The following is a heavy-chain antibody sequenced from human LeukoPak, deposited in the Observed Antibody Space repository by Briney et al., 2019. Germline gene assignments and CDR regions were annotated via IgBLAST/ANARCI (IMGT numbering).Heavy chain of an antibody. D-gene: IGHD3-22*01. CDR2: INPSGGST. CDR1: GYTFTSYY. J-gene: IGHJ4*02. Sequence: ASVTVSCTASGYTFTSYYMHWVRQAPGQGLEWMGIINPSGGSTSYAQKFQGRVTMTRDTSTSPVYMELSSLRSEDTAVYYCAIASYYYDSSGSYYFDYWGQGTLVTVSS. CDR3: AIASYYYDSSGSYYFDY. V-gene: IGHV1-46*01.